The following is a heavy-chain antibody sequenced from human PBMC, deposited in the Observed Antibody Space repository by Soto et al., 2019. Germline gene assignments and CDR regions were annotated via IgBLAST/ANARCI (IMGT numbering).Heavy chain of an antibody. D-gene: IGHD3-3*01. V-gene: IGHV3-30-3*01. CDR2: ISYDESNK. Sequence: QVQLVESGGGVVQPGRSLRLSCAASGFTFSSCAMHWVRQAPGKGLEWVAVISYDESNKYYADSVKGRFTVSRDNSKNTLYLQVNSLRAEDTAVYYCARDKRDLRFLEWSYYFDYWGQGTLVTVSS. CDR1: GFTFSSCA. J-gene: IGHJ4*02. CDR3: ARDKRDLRFLEWSYYFDY.